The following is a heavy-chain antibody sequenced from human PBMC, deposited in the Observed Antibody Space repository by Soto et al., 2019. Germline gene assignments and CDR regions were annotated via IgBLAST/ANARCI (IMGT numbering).Heavy chain of an antibody. Sequence: PGGSLRLSCAASGFTFSSYGMHWVRQAPVKGLAWVAVIWHDGSNKDYADSVKGRFTISRDNSKHTLYLQMNSLRAEDTAVYYCARGGAGVAVAGTYYYYYGMDVWGQGTTVTVSS. CDR3: ARGGAGVAVAGTYYYYYGMDV. V-gene: IGHV3-33*01. D-gene: IGHD6-19*01. CDR2: IWHDGSNK. CDR1: GFTFSSYG. J-gene: IGHJ6*02.